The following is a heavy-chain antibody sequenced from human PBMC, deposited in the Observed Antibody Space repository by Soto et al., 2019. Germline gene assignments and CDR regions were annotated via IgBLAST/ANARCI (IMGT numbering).Heavy chain of an antibody. V-gene: IGHV3-23*01. CDR2: INPSGDST. J-gene: IGHJ6*04. CDR1: GFTFRSYS. CDR3: AKRPKAGRPVDV. D-gene: IGHD6-6*01. Sequence: EVQLSESGGGLVQPGGSLRLSCAASGFTFRSYSMSWVRQAPGKGLEWVSAINPSGDSTYYADPVKGRLTISRDNSKNTVYLQINSLRAEDTAIYYCAKRPKAGRPVDVWGKGTTVTVSS.